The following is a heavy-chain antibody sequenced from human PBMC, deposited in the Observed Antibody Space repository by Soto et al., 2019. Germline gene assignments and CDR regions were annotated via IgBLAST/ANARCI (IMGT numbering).Heavy chain of an antibody. D-gene: IGHD6-19*01. J-gene: IGHJ3*01. CDR2: ISGSGAFLSATGSNT. CDR1: GLTFRKYA. Sequence: GESLKMSCAASGLTFRKYAMSWVRQDPGKGLEWVAAISGSGAFLSATGSNTWYTDSVKGRFTISRDNSKNTQYLQMNSLRAADTAIYCCARDQCGVHTSGYQRCLDVSRQGTLV. CDR3: ARDQCGVHTSGYQRCLDV. V-gene: IGHV3-23*01.